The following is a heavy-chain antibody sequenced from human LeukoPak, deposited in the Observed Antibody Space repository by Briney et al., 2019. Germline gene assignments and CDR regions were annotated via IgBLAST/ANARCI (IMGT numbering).Heavy chain of an antibody. D-gene: IGHD3-22*01. CDR3: ARDRRYDSSGYYYINEYYYYGMDV. J-gene: IGHJ6*02. CDR2: ISSSGSTM. V-gene: IGHV3-11*01. Sequence: PGGSLRLSCAASVFTFSDYYMSWIRQAPGKGLEWVSYISSSGSTMYYADSVKGRFTISRDNAKNSLYLQMNSLRAEDTAVYYCARDRRYDSSGYYYINEYYYYGMDVWGQGTTVTVSS. CDR1: VFTFSDYY.